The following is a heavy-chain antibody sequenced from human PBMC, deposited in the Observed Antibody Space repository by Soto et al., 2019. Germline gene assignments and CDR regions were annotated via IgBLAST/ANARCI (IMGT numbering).Heavy chain of an antibody. D-gene: IGHD3-3*01. J-gene: IGHJ6*02. Sequence: QVQLVQSGAEVKKPGSSVKVSCKASGGTFSSYTFSWVRQAPGQGLEWMGRTIPILDIANYAQKFQGRVTIIADKSTSTVYMELSSLRSEDTAVYYCARAWSYGMDVWGQGTTVTVSS. CDR1: GGTFSSYT. V-gene: IGHV1-69*02. CDR2: TIPILDIA. CDR3: ARAWSYGMDV.